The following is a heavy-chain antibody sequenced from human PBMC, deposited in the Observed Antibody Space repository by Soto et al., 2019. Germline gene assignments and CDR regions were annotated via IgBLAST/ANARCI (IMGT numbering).Heavy chain of an antibody. D-gene: IGHD2-21*01. CDR1: GGSVSSDSHY. CDR3: ARDLGYCGGRPRYSGN. Sequence: SETRSLTCTVSGGSVSSDSHYWIWIRQPPGKGLEWIGYIYYSGSTDYNPSLKSRVTISVDTSNNQFSLKVNSVTAADTAVYYCARDLGYCGGRPRYSGNWGQGTLVTVSS. V-gene: IGHV4-61*01. J-gene: IGHJ4*02. CDR2: IYYSGST.